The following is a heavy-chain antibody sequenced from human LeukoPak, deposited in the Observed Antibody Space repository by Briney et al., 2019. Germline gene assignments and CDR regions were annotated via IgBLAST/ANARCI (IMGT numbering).Heavy chain of an antibody. CDR1: GFTFSDYG. CDR2: IRYDGSNK. CDR3: AKGSKAVLFTRDHYMDV. D-gene: IGHD6-19*01. V-gene: IGHV3-30*02. Sequence: TGGSLRLSCAAAGFTFSDYGMNWVRQAPGKGLEWVAFIRYDGSNKYYADSVKGRFTISRDNSKNTLYLQMNSLRAEDTAVYYCAKGSKAVLFTRDHYMDVWGKGTTVTISS. J-gene: IGHJ6*03.